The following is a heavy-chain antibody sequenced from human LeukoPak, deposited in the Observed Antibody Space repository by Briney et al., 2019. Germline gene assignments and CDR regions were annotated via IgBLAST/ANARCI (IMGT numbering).Heavy chain of an antibody. J-gene: IGHJ6*03. Sequence: RSDTQSLTCSGCNYSICHIHYWGWPRQPPGNGLEWIGSIYRSGSTFYNPSLTSRHPLSLDTYKNQFSVKLPSVTAADTAVYFCARGTYGYYMDVWGKGTTVTVSS. CDR1: NYSICHIHY. V-gene: IGHV4-38-2*02. CDR2: IYRSGST. D-gene: IGHD4-17*01. CDR3: ARGTYGYYMDV.